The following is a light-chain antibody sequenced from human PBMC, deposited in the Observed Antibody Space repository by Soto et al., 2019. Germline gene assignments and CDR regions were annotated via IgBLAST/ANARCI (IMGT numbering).Light chain of an antibody. Sequence: QSVLTQPASVSGSPGQSITISCTGTSSDVGGYNYVSWYQQHPGKAPKLMIYDVSNRPSGVSNRFSGSKSGNTASLTISGLQAEDLVDYYCSSYALSSTHVCGTGSKGSVL. CDR3: SSYALSSTHV. J-gene: IGLJ1*01. V-gene: IGLV2-14*01. CDR2: DVS. CDR1: SSDVGGYNY.